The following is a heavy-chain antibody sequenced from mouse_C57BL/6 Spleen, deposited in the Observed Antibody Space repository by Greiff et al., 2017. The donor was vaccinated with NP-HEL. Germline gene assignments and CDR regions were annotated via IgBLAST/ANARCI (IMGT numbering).Heavy chain of an antibody. D-gene: IGHD1-1*01. J-gene: IGHJ1*03. CDR3: ARMGYYGSRGYFDV. Sequence: QVQLKESGPGILQPSQTLSLTCSFSGFSLSTFGMGVGWIRQPSGKGLEWLAHIWWDDDKYYNPALKSRLTISKDTSKNQVFLKIANVDTADTATYYCARMGYYGSRGYFDVWGTGTTVTVSS. CDR2: IWWDDDK. V-gene: IGHV8-8*01. CDR1: GFSLSTFGMG.